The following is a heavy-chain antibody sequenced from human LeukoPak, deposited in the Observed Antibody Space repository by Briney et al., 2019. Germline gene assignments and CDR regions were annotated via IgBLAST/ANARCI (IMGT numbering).Heavy chain of an antibody. V-gene: IGHV3-66*04. D-gene: IGHD6-13*01. CDR3: ARRRAASWSFDS. Sequence: SGGSLRLSCAASGFTVSSNYVGWVRQAPGKGLEWVSVIYTDGRTYSADSMKGRFTLSRDNSKNTLYLQMSSLRAEDTAVYYCARRRAASWSFDSWGQGTLVTVSS. CDR2: IYTDGRT. CDR1: GFTVSSNY. J-gene: IGHJ4*02.